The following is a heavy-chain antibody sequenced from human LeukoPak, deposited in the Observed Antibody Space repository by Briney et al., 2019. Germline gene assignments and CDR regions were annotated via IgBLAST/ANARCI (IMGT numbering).Heavy chain of an antibody. D-gene: IGHD5-12*01. Sequence: PSETLSLTCSVSGDSISRFYWSWVRQPPGKGLEWIGYTGDTNYNPSLKSRVTISVDTSKNQFSLKLSSVTAADTAVYYCARGSGSPLWDYWGQGTLVTVSS. CDR3: ARGSGSPLWDY. V-gene: IGHV4-59*12. CDR1: GDSISRFY. CDR2: YTGDT. J-gene: IGHJ4*02.